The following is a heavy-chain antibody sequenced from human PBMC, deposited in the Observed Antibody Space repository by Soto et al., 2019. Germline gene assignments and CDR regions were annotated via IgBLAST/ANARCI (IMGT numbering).Heavy chain of an antibody. Sequence: SETLSLTCYVSGGSVSSFCWTWIRQSPGKGLEWIGYIYYSGSTYYNPSLKSRVTISVDTSKNQFSLKLSSVTAADTAVYYCAARWWLNAFDIWGQGTMVTVSS. D-gene: IGHD2-15*01. V-gene: IGHV4-59*06. CDR1: GGSVSSFC. J-gene: IGHJ3*02. CDR2: IYYSGST. CDR3: AARWWLNAFDI.